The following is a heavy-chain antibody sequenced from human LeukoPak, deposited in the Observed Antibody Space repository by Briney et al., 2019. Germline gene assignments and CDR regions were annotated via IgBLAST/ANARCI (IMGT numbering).Heavy chain of an antibody. J-gene: IGHJ4*02. CDR1: GGSISSGDYY. CDR2: IYYSGST. Sequence: PTQTLSLTCTVSGGSISSGDYYWSWIRQPPGKGLEWIGYIYYSGSTYYNPSLKSRVTISVDTSKNQFSLKLSSVTAADTAVYYCARDRHKYYDFWSGFHYFDYWGQGTLVTVSP. V-gene: IGHV4-30-4*01. D-gene: IGHD3-3*01. CDR3: ARDRHKYYDFWSGFHYFDY.